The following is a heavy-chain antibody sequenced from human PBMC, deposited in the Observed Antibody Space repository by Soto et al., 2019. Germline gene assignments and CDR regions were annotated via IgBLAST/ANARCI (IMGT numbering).Heavy chain of an antibody. CDR3: ARGYYDSSGFASGDY. D-gene: IGHD3-22*01. J-gene: IGHJ4*02. CDR1: GGSFSGYY. CDR2: INHSGST. V-gene: IGHV4-34*01. Sequence: SETLSLTCAVYGGSFSGYYWSWIRQPPGKGLEWIGEINHSGSTNYNPSLKSRVTISVDTSKNQFSLKLSSVTAADTAVYYCARGYYDSSGFASGDYWGQGTLVTV.